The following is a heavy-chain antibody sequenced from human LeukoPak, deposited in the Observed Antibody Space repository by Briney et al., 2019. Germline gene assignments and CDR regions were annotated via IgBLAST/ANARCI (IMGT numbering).Heavy chain of an antibody. V-gene: IGHV3-7*01. D-gene: IGHD5-18*01. CDR2: IKRDGNEK. Sequence: GGSLRLSCTASGFAFSSYWMTWVRQAPGKGLEWVANIKRDGNEKYYVDSVVGRLTISRDNAKNSLFLQMNNVRVEDMAVYYCVKGGWIHILDSWGQGTLVTVSS. CDR1: GFAFSSYW. J-gene: IGHJ4*02. CDR3: VKGGWIHILDS.